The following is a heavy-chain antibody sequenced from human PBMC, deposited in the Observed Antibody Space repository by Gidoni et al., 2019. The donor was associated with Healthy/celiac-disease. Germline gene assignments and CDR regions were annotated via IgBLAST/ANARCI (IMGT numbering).Heavy chain of an antibody. V-gene: IGHV3-23*01. J-gene: IGHJ3*02. Sequence: EVQLLESGGGLVQPGGSLRLSCAASVFTFSSYAMSWVRQAPGKGLEWVSAISGSGGSTYYADSVKGRFTISRDNSKNTLYLQMNSLRAEDTAVYYCAKDPSGSSGWGRDAFDIWGQGTMVTVSS. CDR3: AKDPSGSSGWGRDAFDI. D-gene: IGHD6-19*01. CDR2: ISGSGGST. CDR1: VFTFSSYA.